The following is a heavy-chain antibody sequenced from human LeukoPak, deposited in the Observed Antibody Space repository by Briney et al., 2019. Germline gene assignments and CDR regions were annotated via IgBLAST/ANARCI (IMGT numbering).Heavy chain of an antibody. V-gene: IGHV3-20*04. J-gene: IGHJ4*02. CDR1: GFTFDDYG. CDR3: ARGSIYDSSGYSWDAGN. CDR2: INWNGGTR. Sequence: GGSLRLSCAGSGFTFDDYGMAWVRQVQGKGLEWVAGINWNGGTRGYADSVRGRFTISRDNAKNSLYLQMNSLRAEDTAVYYCARGSIYDSSGYSWDAGNWGQGTLVTVSS. D-gene: IGHD3-22*01.